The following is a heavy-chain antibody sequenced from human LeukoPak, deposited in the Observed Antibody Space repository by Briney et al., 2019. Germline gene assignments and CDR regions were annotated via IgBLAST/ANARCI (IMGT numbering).Heavy chain of an antibody. V-gene: IGHV4-59*08. Sequence: SETLSLTCTVSGGSISSYYWSWIRQPPGKGLEWIGYIYYSGSTNYNPSLKSRVTISVDTSKNQFSLKLSSVTAADTAVYYCARHDPSGRNWFDPWGQGTLVTVSS. CDR3: ARHDPSGRNWFDP. D-gene: IGHD3-10*01. CDR1: GGSISSYY. J-gene: IGHJ5*02. CDR2: IYYSGST.